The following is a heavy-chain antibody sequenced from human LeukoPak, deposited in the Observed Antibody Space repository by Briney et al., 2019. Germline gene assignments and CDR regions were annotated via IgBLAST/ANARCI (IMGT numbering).Heavy chain of an antibody. CDR3: ARAGWDWNYDY. D-gene: IGHD1-7*01. CDR2: IYYRGST. CDR1: GGSISSYY. V-gene: IGHV4-59*01. Sequence: PSETLSLTCTVSGGSISSYYWSWIRQTPGKGLEWIGYIYYRGSTNYNPSLKSRVTISVDTSKNQFSLNLSSVTAADTAVYYCARAGWDWNYDYWGQGTLVTVSS. J-gene: IGHJ4*02.